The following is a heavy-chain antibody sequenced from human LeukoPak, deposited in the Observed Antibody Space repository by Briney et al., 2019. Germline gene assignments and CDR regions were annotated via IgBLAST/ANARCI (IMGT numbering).Heavy chain of an antibody. D-gene: IGHD3-22*01. CDR2: INSDGSST. CDR3: ARGGTWYYDSSGHDAFDI. CDR1: GFTFSSYW. J-gene: IGHJ3*02. V-gene: IGHV3-74*01. Sequence: GGSLRLSCAASGFTFSSYWMHWVRQAQGKGQVLVSRINSDGSSTSYANSVKGRFTISRDNAKNTLYRQMNSLRAEDTAVYYCARGGTWYYDSSGHDAFDIWGQGTMVTVSS.